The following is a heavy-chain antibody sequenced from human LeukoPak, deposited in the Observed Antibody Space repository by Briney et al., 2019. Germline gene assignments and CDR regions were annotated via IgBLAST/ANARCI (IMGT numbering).Heavy chain of an antibody. D-gene: IGHD5-24*01. Sequence: ASVKVSCKASGGTFSSYAISWVRQAPGQGLEWMGGTIPIFGTANYAQKFQGRVTITTDESTSTAYMELSSLRSEDTAVCYCAREVEMATSDAFDIWGQGTMVTVSS. V-gene: IGHV1-69*05. CDR2: TIPIFGTA. CDR3: AREVEMATSDAFDI. CDR1: GGTFSSYA. J-gene: IGHJ3*02.